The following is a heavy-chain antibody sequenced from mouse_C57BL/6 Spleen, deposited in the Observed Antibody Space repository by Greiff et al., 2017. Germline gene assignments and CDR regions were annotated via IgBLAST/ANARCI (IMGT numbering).Heavy chain of an antibody. Sequence: QVQLQQPGAELVRPGTSVKLSCKASGYTFTSYWMHWVKQRPGQGLEWIGVIDPSDSYTNYNQKFKGKATLTVDTSSSTAYMQRSSLTSEDSAVYYCASSGSGTGYAMDYWGQGTSVTVSS. V-gene: IGHV1-59*01. J-gene: IGHJ4*01. CDR1: GYTFTSYW. CDR2: IDPSDSYT. D-gene: IGHD3-1*01. CDR3: ASSGSGTGYAMDY.